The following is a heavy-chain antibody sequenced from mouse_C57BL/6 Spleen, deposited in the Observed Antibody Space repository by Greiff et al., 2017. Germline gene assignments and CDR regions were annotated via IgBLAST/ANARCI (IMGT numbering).Heavy chain of an antibody. CDR2: IDPSDSET. Sequence: QVQLKQPGAELVRPGSSVKLSCKASGYTFTSYWMHWVKQRPIQGLEWIGNIDPSDSETHYNQKFKDKATLTVDKSSSTAYMQLSSLTSEDSAVXYCARSGSSYNFVYWGQGTTLTVSS. V-gene: IGHV1-52*01. CDR1: GYTFTSYW. D-gene: IGHD1-1*01. J-gene: IGHJ2*01. CDR3: ARSGSSYNFVY.